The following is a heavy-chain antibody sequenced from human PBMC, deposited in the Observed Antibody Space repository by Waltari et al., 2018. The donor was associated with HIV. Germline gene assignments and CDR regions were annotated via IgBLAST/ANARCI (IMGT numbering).Heavy chain of an antibody. CDR2: IKSKTDGGTT. D-gene: IGHD1-26*01. CDR3: TTALYSGSYEGFDY. Sequence: EVQLVESGGGLVKPGGSLRLSCAASGFTFSNAWMSWVRQAPGKGLEWVGRIKSKTDGGTTDYAAPVKCRFTISRDASKNTLYLQMNSLKTEDTAVYYCTTALYSGSYEGFDYWGQGTLVTVSS. CDR1: GFTFSNAW. V-gene: IGHV3-15*01. J-gene: IGHJ4*02.